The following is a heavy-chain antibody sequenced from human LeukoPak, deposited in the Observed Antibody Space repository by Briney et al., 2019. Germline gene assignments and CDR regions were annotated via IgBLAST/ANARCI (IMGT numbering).Heavy chain of an antibody. CDR3: ARDQSGHPLEDAFEV. CDR2: VSTYNGKT. V-gene: IGHV1-18*01. Sequence: GASVKASCKASGYIFSNYAVSWVRQAPGHGLEWMGWVSTYNGKTNYAQKFQDRVTMTTDTSTRIVYMDLRSLRSDDTAMYYCARDQSGHPLEDAFEVWGQGTMVIVSS. CDR1: GYIFSNYA. D-gene: IGHD1-26*01. J-gene: IGHJ3*01.